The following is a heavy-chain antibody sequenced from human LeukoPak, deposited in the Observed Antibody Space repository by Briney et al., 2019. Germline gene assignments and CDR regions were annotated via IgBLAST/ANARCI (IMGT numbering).Heavy chain of an antibody. CDR2: IDTDGSGT. CDR1: GFTFSNYW. V-gene: IGHV3-74*01. CDR3: AKDFTMKVEDSYFDY. Sequence: GGSLRLSCEASGFTFSNYWMHWVRQVPGKGLVWVARIDTDGSGTSYADSVKGRFTISRDNAKNSLYLQMNSLRAEDTALYYCAKDFTMKVEDSYFDYWGQGTPVTVSS. J-gene: IGHJ4*02. D-gene: IGHD3-22*01.